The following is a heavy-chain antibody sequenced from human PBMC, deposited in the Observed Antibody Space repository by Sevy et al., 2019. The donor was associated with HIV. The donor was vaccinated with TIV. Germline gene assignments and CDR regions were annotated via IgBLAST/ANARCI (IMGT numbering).Heavy chain of an antibody. D-gene: IGHD1-1*01. CDR2: MNPKTGNA. V-gene: IGHV1-8*01. Sequence: ASVKVFCKASGYTFINFDIGWVRQATGQGLEGMGWMNPKTGNAGYATKFQGRVTMTRNTSLTTAYMELSSLRTDDTAVYYCTRGLTTFPYWGQGTLVTVSS. CDR1: GYTFINFD. J-gene: IGHJ4*02. CDR3: TRGLTTFPY.